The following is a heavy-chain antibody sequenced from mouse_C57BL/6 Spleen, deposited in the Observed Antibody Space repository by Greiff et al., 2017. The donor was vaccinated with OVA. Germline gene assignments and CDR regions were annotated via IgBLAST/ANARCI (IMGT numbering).Heavy chain of an antibody. Sequence: EVQLVESGPELVKPGASVKMSCKASGYTFTDYNMHWVKQSHGKSLEWIGYINPNNGGTSYNQKFKGKATLTVNKSSSTAYMELRSLTSEDSAVYYCARGAYYSNPWFAYWGQGTLVTVSA. V-gene: IGHV1-22*01. D-gene: IGHD2-5*01. CDR3: ARGAYYSNPWFAY. CDR2: INPNNGGT. J-gene: IGHJ3*01. CDR1: GYTFTDYN.